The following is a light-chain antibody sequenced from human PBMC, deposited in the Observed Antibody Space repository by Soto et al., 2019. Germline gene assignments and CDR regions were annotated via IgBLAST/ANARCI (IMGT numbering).Light chain of an antibody. CDR3: QQYGSSPQT. Sequence: DIVLTQSPGTLSLSPGERATLSCRASQSVSISYLAWYQQKPGQAPRLIMYETISRATGIPDRFSGSGSGTDFTLTISRLEPEDFAVYYCQQYGSSPQTFGQGTKVEI. CDR1: QSVSISY. J-gene: IGKJ1*01. V-gene: IGKV3-20*01. CDR2: ETI.